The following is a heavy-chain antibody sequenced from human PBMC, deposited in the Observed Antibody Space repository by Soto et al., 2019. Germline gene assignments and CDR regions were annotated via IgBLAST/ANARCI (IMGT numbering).Heavy chain of an antibody. CDR1: GFTFSSYW. Sequence: PGGSLRLSCAASGFTFSSYWMSWVRQAPGKGLEWVANIKQDGSEKYYVDSVKGRFTISRDNAKNSLYLQMNSLRAEDTAVYYCARGPGDGYNPVRAFDIWGQGTMVTVSS. CDR3: ARGPGDGYNPVRAFDI. CDR2: IKQDGSEK. D-gene: IGHD3-10*01. J-gene: IGHJ3*02. V-gene: IGHV3-7*01.